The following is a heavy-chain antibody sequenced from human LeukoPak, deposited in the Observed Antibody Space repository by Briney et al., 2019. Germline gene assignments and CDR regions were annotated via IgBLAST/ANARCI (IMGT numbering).Heavy chain of an antibody. J-gene: IGHJ6*03. CDR2: INPNSGNT. D-gene: IGHD2-2*01. V-gene: IGHV1-8*01. CDR3: ARVGPAIDYHYYYMDV. CDR1: GYTFTSYD. Sequence: ASVKVSCKASGYTFTSYDINRGRQATGQGLEWRGWINPNSGNTGYTQKCQGTVTMTRNTSISTAYMELSSLRSEDTAVYYCARVGPAIDYHYYYMDVWGKGTTVTVSS.